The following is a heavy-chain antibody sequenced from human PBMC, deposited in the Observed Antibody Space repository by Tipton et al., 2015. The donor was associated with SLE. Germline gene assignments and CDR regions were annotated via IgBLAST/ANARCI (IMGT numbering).Heavy chain of an antibody. D-gene: IGHD3-22*01. J-gene: IGHJ6*03. CDR1: GFTFSTYW. V-gene: IGHV3-7*01. Sequence: SLRLSCAASGFTFSTYWMTWVRQAPGKGLEWVANINQDGSEMYYVDSVKGRFTISRDNAKNTVYLQMDSLRAEDTAVYYCARVEEVISTYDYYYYMDVWGKGTTVTVSS. CDR3: ARVEEVISTYDYYYYMDV. CDR2: INQDGSEM.